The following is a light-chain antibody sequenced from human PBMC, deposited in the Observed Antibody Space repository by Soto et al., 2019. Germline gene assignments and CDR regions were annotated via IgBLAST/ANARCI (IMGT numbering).Light chain of an antibody. CDR1: SSDVGGYNY. Sequence: QPVLTQPPSASGSPGQSVTISCTGTSSDVGGYNYVSWYQQHPGKAPKLMIYEVSKRPSGVPDRFSGSKSGNTASLTVSGLQAEDEADYYCSSYAGSNNYVVFGGGTQLTVL. J-gene: IGLJ2*01. CDR2: EVS. V-gene: IGLV2-8*01. CDR3: SSYAGSNNYVV.